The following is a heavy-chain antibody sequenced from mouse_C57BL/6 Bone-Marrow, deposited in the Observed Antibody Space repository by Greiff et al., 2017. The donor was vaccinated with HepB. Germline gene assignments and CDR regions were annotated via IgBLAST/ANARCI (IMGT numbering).Heavy chain of an antibody. V-gene: IGHV1-81*01. CDR3: ARPCYDYDGFAY. CDR2: IYPRSGNT. Sequence: QVQLQQSGAELARPGASVKLSCKASGYTFTSYGISWVKQRTGQGLEWIGEIYPRSGNTYYNEKFKGKATLTADKSSSTAYMELRSLTSEDSAVYFCARPCYDYDGFAYWGQGTLVTVSA. CDR1: GYTFTSYG. J-gene: IGHJ3*01. D-gene: IGHD2-4*01.